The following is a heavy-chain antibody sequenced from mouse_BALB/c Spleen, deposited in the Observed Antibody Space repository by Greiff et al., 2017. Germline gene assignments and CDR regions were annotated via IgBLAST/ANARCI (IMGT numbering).Heavy chain of an antibody. CDR3: NAVRYDVSYAMDY. V-gene: IGHV14-4*02. CDR1: GFNIKDYY. Sequence: EVQLQQSGAELVRSGASVKLSCTASGFNIKDYYMHWVKQRPEQGLEWIGWIDPENGDTEYAPKFQGKATMTADTSSNTAYLQLSSLTSEDTAVYYCNAVRYDVSYAMDYWGQGTSVTVSS. D-gene: IGHD2-14*01. J-gene: IGHJ4*01. CDR2: IDPENGDT.